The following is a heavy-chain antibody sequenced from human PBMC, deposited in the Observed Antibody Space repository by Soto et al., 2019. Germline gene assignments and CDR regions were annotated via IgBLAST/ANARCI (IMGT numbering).Heavy chain of an antibody. CDR3: ARHMRRDAFDI. CDR1: GGSISSYY. D-gene: IGHD2-21*01. CDR2: IYYSGST. J-gene: IGHJ3*02. Sequence: PSETLSLTCTVSGGSISSYYWSWIRQPPGKGLEWIGYIYYSGSTNYNPSLKGRVTISVDTSKNQFSLKLSSVTAADTAVYYCARHMRRDAFDIWGQGTMVTVS. V-gene: IGHV4-59*01.